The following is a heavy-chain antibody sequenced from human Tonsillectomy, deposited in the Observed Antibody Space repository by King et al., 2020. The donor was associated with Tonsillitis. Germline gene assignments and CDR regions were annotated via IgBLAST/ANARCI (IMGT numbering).Heavy chain of an antibody. V-gene: IGHV1-69*06. Sequence: VQLVESGAEVKKPGSSVKVSCTASGGTLNSYAICWVRQAPGQGLEWMGGIIPMFGSANYAQTFQGRVTITADKSTKTAYMELTSLRSEATAVYYCAIDLPGSTILFVAFDIWGQGTTVTVSS. CDR1: GGTLNSYA. J-gene: IGHJ3*02. D-gene: IGHD2-2*01. CDR3: AIDLPGSTILFVAFDI. CDR2: IIPMFGSA.